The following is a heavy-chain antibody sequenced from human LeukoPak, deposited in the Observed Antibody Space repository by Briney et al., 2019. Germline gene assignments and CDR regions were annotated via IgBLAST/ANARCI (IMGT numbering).Heavy chain of an antibody. CDR3: ARTTEDCNSASCYQYCFDP. J-gene: IGHJ5*02. D-gene: IGHD2-2*01. V-gene: IGHV4-39*07. CDR2: ICYSGST. Sequence: PSETLSLACTVSGGSISSSSYYWGWFRQPPGKGLEWIGSICYSGSTYYNPSLKSRVTISVDTSKNQFSLKLSSVTAADTAVYYCARTTEDCNSASCYQYCFDPWGQGTLVTVSS. CDR1: GGSISSSSYY.